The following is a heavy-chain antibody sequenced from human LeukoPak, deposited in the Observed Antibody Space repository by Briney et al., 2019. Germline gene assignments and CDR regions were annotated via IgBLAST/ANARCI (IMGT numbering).Heavy chain of an antibody. Sequence: GESLKISCQGSGYSFTNYWIGWVRQMPGKGLEWMGIIYPSDSDTRYSPSFQGLVTISADKSISTAYLQWSSLKAADTAMYYCARRMATREYFDYWGQGTLVTVSS. J-gene: IGHJ4*02. CDR1: GYSFTNYW. CDR2: IYPSDSDT. CDR3: ARRMATREYFDY. V-gene: IGHV5-51*01. D-gene: IGHD5-24*01.